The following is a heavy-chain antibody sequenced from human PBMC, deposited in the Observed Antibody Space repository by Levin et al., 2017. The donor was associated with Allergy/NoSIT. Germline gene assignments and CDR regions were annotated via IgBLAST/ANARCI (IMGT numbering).Heavy chain of an antibody. D-gene: IGHD2-15*01. V-gene: IGHV4-34*01. CDR2: INHSGST. Sequence: PGGSLRLSCAVYGGSFSGYYWSWIRQPPGKGLEWIGEINHSGSTNYNPSLKSRVTISVDTSKNQFSLKLSSVTAADTAVYYCARYCSGGSCYGFRVSRPGGKENWFDPWGQGTLVTVSS. CDR1: GGSFSGYY. CDR3: ARYCSGGSCYGFRVSRPGGKENWFDP. J-gene: IGHJ5*02.